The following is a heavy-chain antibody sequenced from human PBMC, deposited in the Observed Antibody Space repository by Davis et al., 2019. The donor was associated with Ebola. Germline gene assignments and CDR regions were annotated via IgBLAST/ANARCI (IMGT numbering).Heavy chain of an antibody. D-gene: IGHD2-8*01. V-gene: IGHV1-8*01. CDR3: ARTKSHRWGTISSWFDP. CDR2: MNPNSGDT. Sequence: ASVKVSCKASGYTFTSYDINWVRQAAGQGLEWLGWMNPNSGDTGYAQKFQGRVTVTRNTSISTAYMELSSLTADDTAVYYCARTKSHRWGTISSWFDPWGQGTLVTVSS. CDR1: GYTFTSYD. J-gene: IGHJ5*02.